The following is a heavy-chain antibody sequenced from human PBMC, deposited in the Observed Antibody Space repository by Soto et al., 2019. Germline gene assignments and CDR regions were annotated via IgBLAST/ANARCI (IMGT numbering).Heavy chain of an antibody. CDR3: ARSCVTGKGGMDV. V-gene: IGHV1-18*01. J-gene: IGHJ6*02. Sequence: QVQLVQSGGEVKKPGASVKVSCKASGYTFTSYGFSWVRQAPGQGLEWMGWINGYTGNTHYAQKFQGRVTMTIDTSTSTAYMELWTLISDDTAVYYCARSCVTGKGGMDVWGQGTTVTVSS. CDR1: GYTFTSYG. CDR2: INGYTGNT.